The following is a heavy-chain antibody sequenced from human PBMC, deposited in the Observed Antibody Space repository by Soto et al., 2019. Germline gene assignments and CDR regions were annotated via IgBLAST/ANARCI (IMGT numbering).Heavy chain of an antibody. Sequence: SETLSLTCTVSGGSISSGGYYWSWIRQHPGKGLEWIGYIYYSGSTYYNPSLKSRVTISVDTSKNQFSLKLSSVTAADTAVYYCARSTWTPWFDPWGQGTLVTSPQ. D-gene: IGHD2-2*01. V-gene: IGHV4-31*03. CDR2: IYYSGST. CDR3: ARSTWTPWFDP. CDR1: GGSISSGGYY. J-gene: IGHJ5*02.